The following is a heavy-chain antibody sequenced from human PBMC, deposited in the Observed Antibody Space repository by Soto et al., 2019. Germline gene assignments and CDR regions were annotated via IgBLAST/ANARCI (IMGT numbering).Heavy chain of an antibody. CDR1: GFIFSDYY. Sequence: LRLSCAASGFIFSDYYMSWIRQAPGKGLEWVSYISSRGTAISYADSVKGRFTISRGNAKHSLNLQMNNLRADDTAGYYCARDVAPENGDAEGHCFEPWGQGPLATVSS. J-gene: IGHJ5*02. V-gene: IGHV3-11*01. D-gene: IGHD2-21*02. CDR2: ISSRGTAI. CDR3: ARDVAPENGDAEGHCFEP.